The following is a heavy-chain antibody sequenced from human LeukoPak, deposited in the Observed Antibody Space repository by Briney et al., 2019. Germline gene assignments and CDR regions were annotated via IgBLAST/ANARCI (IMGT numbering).Heavy chain of an antibody. CDR1: GGSFSSYY. CDR2: FYYSGST. J-gene: IGHJ4*02. V-gene: IGHV4-39*07. D-gene: IGHD3-16*01. CDR3: ARVDVWGSSTSDYFDY. Sequence: SETLSLTCAVYGGSFSSYYWGWIRQPPGKGLEWIGSFYYSGSTYYNPSLKSRVTISVDTSKNQFSLKLSSVTAADTAVYYCARVDVWGSSTSDYFDYWGQGTLVTVSS.